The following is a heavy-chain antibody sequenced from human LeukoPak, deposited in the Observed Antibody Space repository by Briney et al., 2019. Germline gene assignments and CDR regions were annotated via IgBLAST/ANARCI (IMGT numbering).Heavy chain of an antibody. Sequence: GGSLRLSCSASGSTFSDYYISWIRQAPGKGLEWVSYISNSGSSMSYADSVKGRFTISRDNSKNTLYLQMNSLRAEDTAVYYCASRPSASYDPRGFDYWGQGTLVTVSS. D-gene: IGHD5-12*01. CDR3: ASRPSASYDPRGFDY. CDR1: GSTFSDYY. V-gene: IGHV3-11*04. CDR2: ISNSGSSM. J-gene: IGHJ4*02.